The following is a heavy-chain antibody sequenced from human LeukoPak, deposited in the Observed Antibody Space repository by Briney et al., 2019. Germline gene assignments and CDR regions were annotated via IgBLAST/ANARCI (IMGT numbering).Heavy chain of an antibody. J-gene: IGHJ3*02. V-gene: IGHV1-18*04. CDR1: GYTFTGYY. CDR3: TRDQATFDI. CDR2: IRGDNGAT. Sequence: ASVKVSCKASGYTFTGYYMHWVRQAPGQGLEWMGWIRGDNGATFYAHELRGRLTMTTDTSTSTVYMELRSLKSDDTAIYYCTRDQATFDIWGQGTMVTVTS.